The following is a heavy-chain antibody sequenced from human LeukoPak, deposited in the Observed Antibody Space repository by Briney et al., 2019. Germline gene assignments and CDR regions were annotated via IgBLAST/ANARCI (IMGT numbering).Heavy chain of an antibody. CDR3: ARHYTVGVNYFAMDV. J-gene: IGHJ6*02. CDR2: IYPGDSET. V-gene: IGHV5-51*01. Sequence: PGESLKISCKGSGYSFMRYWIGWVRQMPGKGLEWMGVIYPGDSETRYSPSFEGQVTISDDKSISTAYLQWSSLKASDTAIYYCARHYTVGVNYFAMDVWGQGTAVIVSS. CDR1: GYSFMRYW. D-gene: IGHD2-21*01.